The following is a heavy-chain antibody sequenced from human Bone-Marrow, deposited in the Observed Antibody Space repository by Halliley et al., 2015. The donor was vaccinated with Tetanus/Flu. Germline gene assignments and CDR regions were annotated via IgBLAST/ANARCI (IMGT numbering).Heavy chain of an antibody. CDR2: IDHSGDS. Sequence: FYWGGFRQPPGQGLEWIGEIDHSGDSRYKPSLKSRVPMSVDTSKNQIFLKRSSVTAADTAVYYCAKEGRGSKGVDVWGQGP. D-gene: IGHD4-4*01. J-gene: IGHJ6*02. V-gene: IGHV4-34*01. CDR3: AKEGRGSKGVDV. CDR1: FY.